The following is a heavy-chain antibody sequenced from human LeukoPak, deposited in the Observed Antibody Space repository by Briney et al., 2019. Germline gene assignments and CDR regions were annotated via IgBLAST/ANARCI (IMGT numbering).Heavy chain of an antibody. Sequence: GGSLRLSCAASGFTFSSYSMNWVRQAPGKGLEWVSSISSSSSYIYYADSVKGRFTISGDNAKNSLYLQMNSLRAEDTAVYYCAREPNDAFDIWGQGTMVTVSS. CDR2: ISSSSSYI. CDR3: AREPNDAFDI. V-gene: IGHV3-21*01. D-gene: IGHD4/OR15-4a*01. J-gene: IGHJ3*02. CDR1: GFTFSSYS.